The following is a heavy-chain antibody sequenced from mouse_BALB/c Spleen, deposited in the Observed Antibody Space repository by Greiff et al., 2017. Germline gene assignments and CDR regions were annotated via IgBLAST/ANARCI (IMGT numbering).Heavy chain of an antibody. D-gene: IGHD2-10*02. V-gene: IGHV1-39*01. Sequence: EVQLQQSGPELEKPGASVKISCKASGYSFTGYNMNWVKQSNGKSLEWIGNIDPYYGGTSYNQKFKGKATLTVDKSSSTAYMQLKSLTSEDSAVYYCARTPQYGNYEKGMGAMDYWGQGTSVTVSS. CDR2: IDPYYGGT. CDR1: GYSFTGYN. CDR3: ARTPQYGNYEKGMGAMDY. J-gene: IGHJ4*01.